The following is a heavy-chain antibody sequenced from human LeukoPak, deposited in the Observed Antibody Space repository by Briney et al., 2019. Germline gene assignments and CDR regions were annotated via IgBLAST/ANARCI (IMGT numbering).Heavy chain of an antibody. CDR2: IYHSGST. J-gene: IGHJ5*02. V-gene: IGHV4-38-2*02. D-gene: IGHD3-10*01. CDR1: GYSISSGYY. Sequence: SETLSLTCTVSGYSISSGYYWGWIRQPPGKGLEWIGSIYHSGSTYYNPSLKSRVTISVDTSKNQFSLKLSSVTAADTAVYYCARALWFGESSWFDPWGQGTLVTVSS. CDR3: ARALWFGESSWFDP.